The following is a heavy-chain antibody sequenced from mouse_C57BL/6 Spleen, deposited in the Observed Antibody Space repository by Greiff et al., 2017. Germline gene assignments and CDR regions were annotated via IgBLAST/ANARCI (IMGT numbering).Heavy chain of an antibody. CDR1: GYTFTDYN. CDR2: INPNNGGT. D-gene: IGHD4-1*01. J-gene: IGHJ2*01. V-gene: IGHV1-18*01. Sequence: EVQLQQSGPELVKPGASVKIPCAASGYTFTDYNMDWVQQSPGKSLEWIGDINPNNGGTIYNQKFKGQATLTVDKSSSTAYMELRSLTSEDTAVYHGARALTGFFDYWGQGTTLTVSS. CDR3: ARALTGFFDY.